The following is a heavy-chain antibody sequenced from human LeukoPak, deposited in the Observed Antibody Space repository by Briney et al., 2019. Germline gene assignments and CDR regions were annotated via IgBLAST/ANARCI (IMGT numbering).Heavy chain of an antibody. Sequence: SETLSLTCTVSGGSISSYYWSWIRQPPGKGLEWIGYIYYSGGTNYNPSLKSRVTISVDTSKNQFSLKLSSVTAADTAVYYCARGGSGYYYDSSGYYHEPSFDYWGQGTPVTVSS. D-gene: IGHD3-22*01. CDR2: IYYSGGT. CDR3: ARGGSGYYYDSSGYYHEPSFDY. CDR1: GGSISSYY. J-gene: IGHJ4*02. V-gene: IGHV4-59*01.